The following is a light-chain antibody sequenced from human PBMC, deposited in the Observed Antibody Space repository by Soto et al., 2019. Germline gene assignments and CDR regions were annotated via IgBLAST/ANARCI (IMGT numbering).Light chain of an antibody. V-gene: IGKV3-15*01. CDR1: QGISSF. CDR3: QQYHNWWT. Sequence: EIVLAQSPATLSLSPGEGATLSCRASQGISSFLACHHLKPGQAPRLLIYGASTRVTGIPARFSGSGSGTEFTLTISSLQSEDFAVYYCQQYHNWWTFGQGTRLEIK. J-gene: IGKJ5*01. CDR2: GAS.